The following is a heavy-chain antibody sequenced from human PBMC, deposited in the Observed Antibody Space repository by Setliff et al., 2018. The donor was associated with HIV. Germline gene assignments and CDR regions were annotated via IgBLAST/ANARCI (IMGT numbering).Heavy chain of an antibody. D-gene: IGHD5-12*01. J-gene: IGHJ5*02. CDR3: ARAHNSGFFSWFDP. CDR2: ISAYNLNT. CDR1: GYTFSRYG. V-gene: IGHV1-18*01. Sequence: GASVKVSCKPSGYTFSRYGFSWVRQAPGQGLEWMGWISAYNLNTKYAQKVQDRVTMTKDTSTNTAYMELRSLRSDDTAVYFCARAHNSGFFSWFDPWGQGTLVTVSS.